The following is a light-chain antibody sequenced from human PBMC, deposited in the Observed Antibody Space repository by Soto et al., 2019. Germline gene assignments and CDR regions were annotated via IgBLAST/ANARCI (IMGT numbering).Light chain of an antibody. CDR2: AAS. J-gene: IGKJ1*01. Sequence: DIQMTQSPSSVSASVGDRVTITCRASQALSNYLAWYQQKPGKAPKLLSFAASSLQSGISSSFSGSRSGPDSTLTISSLQPEDFATYNCQQSYSSPPTFGQGTKV. CDR3: QQSYSSPPT. V-gene: IGKV1-39*01. CDR1: QALSNY.